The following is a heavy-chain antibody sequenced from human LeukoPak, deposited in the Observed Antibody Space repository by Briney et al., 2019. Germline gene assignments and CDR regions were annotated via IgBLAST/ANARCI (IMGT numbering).Heavy chain of an antibody. CDR1: GFTFDDYA. J-gene: IGHJ4*02. D-gene: IGHD6-19*01. CDR2: ISWNSGSI. CDR3: AKGPYSSGWYYFDY. Sequence: PAGGSLRLSCAASGFTFDDYAMHWVRQAPGKGLEWVSGISWNSGSIGYADSVKGRFTISRDNAKNSLYLQTSSLRPEDTALYYCAKGPYSSGWYYFDYWGQGTLVTVSS. V-gene: IGHV3-9*01.